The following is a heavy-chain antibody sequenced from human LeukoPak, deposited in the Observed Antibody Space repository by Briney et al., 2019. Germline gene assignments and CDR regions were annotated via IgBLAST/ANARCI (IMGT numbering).Heavy chain of an antibody. D-gene: IGHD3-22*01. CDR2: ISGSGGST. Sequence: GGSLRPSCAASGFTFSSYAMSWVRQAPGKGLEWVSAISGSGGSTYYADSVKGRFTISRDNSKNTLYLQMNSLRAEDTAVYYCAKGSNYYDSSGYDYWGQGTLVTVSS. CDR1: GFTFSSYA. V-gene: IGHV3-23*01. CDR3: AKGSNYYDSSGYDY. J-gene: IGHJ4*02.